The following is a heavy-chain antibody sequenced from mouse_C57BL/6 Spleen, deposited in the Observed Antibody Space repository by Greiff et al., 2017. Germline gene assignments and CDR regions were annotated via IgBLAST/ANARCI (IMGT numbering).Heavy chain of an antibody. V-gene: IGHV7-3*01. D-gene: IGHD1-1*01. CDR3: ARYINYGSYFDY. J-gene: IGHJ2*01. Sequence: EVQRVESGGGLVQPGGSLSLSCAASGFTFTDYYMSWVTQPPGKALEWLGFIRKKSNGYTTEYSASVKGRFTISRDNSQNILYIQMKALRAEDSATYYCARYINYGSYFDYWGQSTTLTVSS. CDR1: GFTFTDYY. CDR2: IRKKSNGYTT.